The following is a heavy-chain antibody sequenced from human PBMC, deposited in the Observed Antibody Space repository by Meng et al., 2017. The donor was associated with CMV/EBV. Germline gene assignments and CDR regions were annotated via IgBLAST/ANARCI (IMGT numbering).Heavy chain of an antibody. V-gene: IGHV3-64*02. CDR1: GFTFSSYA. CDR2: ISSNGGST. CDR3: ARSVGELPVYYYGMDV. Sequence: GESLKISCAASGFTFSSYAMHWVRQAPGKGLEYVSAISSNGGSTYYADSVKGRFTISRDNSKNTLYIQMGSLRAEDMAEYYCARSVGELPVYYYGMDVWGQGTTVTVSS. D-gene: IGHD1-26*01. J-gene: IGHJ6*02.